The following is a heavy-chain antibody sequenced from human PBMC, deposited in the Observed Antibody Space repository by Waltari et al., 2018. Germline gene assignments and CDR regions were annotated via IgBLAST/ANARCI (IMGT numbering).Heavy chain of an antibody. J-gene: IGHJ1*01. CDR2: ISDSGVVR. CDR3: ARHLYGIDYLELDT. CDR1: GFKFSHYA. V-gene: IGHV3-23*01. Sequence: EVQLLESGGGLAPPGGSLRLSCVASGFKFSHYAMSWVRQAPGKGLGWVAGISDSGVVRNYADSVKGRLTVSRDNSINTVFLQINSLTAEDTAIYYCARHLYGIDYLELDTWGRGTLVAVSS. D-gene: IGHD3-10*01.